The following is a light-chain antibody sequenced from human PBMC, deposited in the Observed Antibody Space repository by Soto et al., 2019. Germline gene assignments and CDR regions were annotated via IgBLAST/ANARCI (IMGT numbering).Light chain of an antibody. CDR2: AAS. J-gene: IGKJ4*01. CDR3: QQANSWVAFT. CDR1: QSVRKW. V-gene: IGKV1-12*01. Sequence: DIQLTQSPSSVSASVGDSVTITCRASQSVRKWLAWYKQKPGKAPELLIYAASTLQAGIPSRFNGNGSGTDFTLTISCLPPDDFATFYCQQANSWVAFTVGGGTKVEI.